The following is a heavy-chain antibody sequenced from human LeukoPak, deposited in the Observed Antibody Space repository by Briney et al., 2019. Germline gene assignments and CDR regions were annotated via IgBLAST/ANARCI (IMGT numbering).Heavy chain of an antibody. CDR1: GGTFSSYA. J-gene: IGHJ4*02. CDR3: APGLYYDYVWGSYRYGLDY. D-gene: IGHD3-16*02. V-gene: IGHV1-69*01. CDR2: IIPIFGTA. Sequence: GSSVKVSCKASGGTFSSYAISWVRQAPGQGLEWMGGIIPIFGTANYAQKFQGRVTITADESTSTAYMELSSLRSEDTAVYYCAPGLYYDYVWGSYRYGLDYWGQGTLVTVSS.